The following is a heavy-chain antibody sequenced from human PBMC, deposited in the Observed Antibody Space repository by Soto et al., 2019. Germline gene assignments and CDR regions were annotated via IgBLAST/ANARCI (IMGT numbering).Heavy chain of an antibody. CDR3: ATESPVPWPEDDYYRYGSDV. J-gene: IGHJ6*02. CDR2: FDPKYSRS. D-gene: IGHD3-10*02. CDR1: GHTLSEVS. Sequence: ASVKVSCKVSGHTLSEVSIHWVRQAPGKGLEWMGGFDPKYSRSVYAQRFQGRVTMAEDSSTDTAYMEVGSLSSEDTAVYFCATESPVPWPEDDYYRYGSDVWGQGTTVTVSS. V-gene: IGHV1-24*01.